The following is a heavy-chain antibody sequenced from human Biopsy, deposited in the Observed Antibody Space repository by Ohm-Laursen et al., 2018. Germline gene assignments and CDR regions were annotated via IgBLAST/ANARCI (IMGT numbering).Heavy chain of an antibody. Sequence: SDTLSLTCIVSGYSISTAYYWAWIRQPPGKGPEWIASIYHIGSTNYNPSLKSRVSISVDTSKNQFSLRLNSVTAADTAVYYCARATNSTGWPYYYFYGMDVWGQGTTVTVSS. CDR2: IYHIGST. J-gene: IGHJ6*02. CDR3: ARATNSTGWPYYYFYGMDV. V-gene: IGHV4-38-2*02. CDR1: GYSISTAYY. D-gene: IGHD2/OR15-2a*01.